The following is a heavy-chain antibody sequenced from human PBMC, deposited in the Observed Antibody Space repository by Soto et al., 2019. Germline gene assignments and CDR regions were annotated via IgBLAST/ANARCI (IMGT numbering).Heavy chain of an antibody. CDR2: ISYNGNNK. CDR3: VKDRGHLVVVSAATVEK. J-gene: IGHJ4*02. V-gene: IGHV3-30*18. D-gene: IGHD2-21*01. CDR1: GFTFATIG. Sequence: QVQLVESGGGVALPGGSLRLSGLASGFTFATIGLHGSPKAQGKGLGWVAVISYNGNNKFYANSVKGRFSISRDNSENTLYLQMTSLRAEDTAVYYCVKDRGHLVVVSAATVEKWGQGTLVTVSS.